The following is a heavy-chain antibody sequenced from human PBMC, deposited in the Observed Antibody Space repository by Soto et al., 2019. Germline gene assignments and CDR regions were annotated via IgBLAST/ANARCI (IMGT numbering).Heavy chain of an antibody. V-gene: IGHV3-48*01. CDR1: GFTFSSYS. CDR3: ARGRTLMDY. J-gene: IGHJ4*02. Sequence: EVQLVESGGGLVQPGGSLRLSGAASGFTFSSYSMNWVRQAPGMGLEWLLYISSGSGTMYYADSVKGRFTISRDNAKNSLFLQMNSLRSEDTAVYYCARGRTLMDYWGQGTLVTVSS. CDR2: ISSGSGTM. D-gene: IGHD3-16*01.